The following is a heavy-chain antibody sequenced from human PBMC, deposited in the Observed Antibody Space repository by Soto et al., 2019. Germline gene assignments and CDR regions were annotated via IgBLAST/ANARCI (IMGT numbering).Heavy chain of an antibody. CDR2: IYYSGST. V-gene: IGHV4-31*03. D-gene: IGHD3-10*01. CDR1: GGSISSGGYY. Sequence: PSETLSLTCTVSGGSISSGGYYWSWIRQHPGKGLEWIGYIYYSGSTYYNPSLKSRVTISVDTSKNQFSLKLSSATAADTAVYYCARCMVRGPNWFDPWGQGTLVTLSS. CDR3: ARCMVRGPNWFDP. J-gene: IGHJ5*02.